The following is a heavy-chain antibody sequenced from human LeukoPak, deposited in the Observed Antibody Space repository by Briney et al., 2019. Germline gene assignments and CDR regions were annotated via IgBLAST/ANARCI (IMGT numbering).Heavy chain of an antibody. J-gene: IGHJ6*03. CDR1: GGSISSYY. CDR2: IYTSGGT. Sequence: SETLSLTCTVSGGSISSYYWSWIRQPAGKGLEWIGRIYTSGGTNYNPSLKSRVTMSVDTSKNQFSLKLSSVTAADTAVYYCAKEDIVVVPAAMGGYYYYYMDVWGKGTTVTVSS. D-gene: IGHD2-2*01. CDR3: AKEDIVVVPAAMGGYYYYYMDV. V-gene: IGHV4-4*07.